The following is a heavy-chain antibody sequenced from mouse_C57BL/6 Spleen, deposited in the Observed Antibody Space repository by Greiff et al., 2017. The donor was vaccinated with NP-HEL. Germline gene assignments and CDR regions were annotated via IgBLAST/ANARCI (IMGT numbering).Heavy chain of an antibody. CDR2: FYPGSGSI. D-gene: IGHD2-4*01. CDR3: ARHGAPIYYDYDGAWFAY. V-gene: IGHV1-62-2*01. Sequence: VQLQQSGAELVKPGASVKLSCKASGYTFTEYTIHWVKQRSGQGLEWIGWFYPGSGSIKYNEKFKDKATLTADKSYSTVYMELSRLTSEDSAFYFCARHGAPIYYDYDGAWFAYWGQGTLVTVSA. J-gene: IGHJ3*01. CDR1: GYTFTEYT.